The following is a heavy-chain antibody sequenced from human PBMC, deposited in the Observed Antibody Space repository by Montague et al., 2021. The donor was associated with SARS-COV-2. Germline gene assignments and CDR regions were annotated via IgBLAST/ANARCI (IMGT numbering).Heavy chain of an antibody. V-gene: IGHV4-4*07. J-gene: IGHJ3*02. D-gene: IGHD3-22*01. CDR2: LYTSGST. CDR1: GGSISSYY. CDR3: ARERGPYYFDSSGYHNAFVI. Sequence: SETLSLTCTVSGGSISSYYWRWIRQPAGKGLEWIGRLYTSGSTNXNPSLKSRVTISVDTSKNQFSLKLSSVTAADTAVYYCARERGPYYFDSSGYHNAFVIWGQGTMVTVSS.